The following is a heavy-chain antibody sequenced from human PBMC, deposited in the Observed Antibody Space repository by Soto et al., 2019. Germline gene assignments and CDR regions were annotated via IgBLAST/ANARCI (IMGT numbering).Heavy chain of an antibody. CDR2: ILYSGTT. J-gene: IGHJ4*02. Sequence: LETLSLTYTVSGGSISKSNYFWGWIRQAPGKGLEWIASILYSGTTSYNSSLKSRVAISVDTSKNQFSLKLNSVTAADTAVYYCARLGWGNGDSDYWGQGTLVTVSS. D-gene: IGHD2-21*01. CDR3: ARLGWGNGDSDY. V-gene: IGHV4-39*01. CDR1: GGSISKSNYF.